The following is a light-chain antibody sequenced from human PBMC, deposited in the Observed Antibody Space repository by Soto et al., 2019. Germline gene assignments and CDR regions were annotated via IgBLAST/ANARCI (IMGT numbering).Light chain of an antibody. CDR2: GAS. CDR1: QSVSSNY. Sequence: EIVLTQSPGTLSLSPGERATLSCRASQSVSSNYLAWYQQKPGQAPRLLIYGASTRATGIPDRYSGSGSGTDFTRTISRLEPEDSAVYYCQQYGSSPQTFGQGTKVEIK. V-gene: IGKV3-20*01. CDR3: QQYGSSPQT. J-gene: IGKJ1*01.